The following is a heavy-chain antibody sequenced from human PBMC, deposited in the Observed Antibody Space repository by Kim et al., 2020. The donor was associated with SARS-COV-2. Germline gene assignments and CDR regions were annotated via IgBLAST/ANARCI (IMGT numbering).Heavy chain of an antibody. Sequence: SSSSYIYYADSAKGRFTISRDNAKNSLYLQMNSLRAEDTAVYYCAYQPFHWGQGTLVTVSS. J-gene: IGHJ4*02. D-gene: IGHD2-2*01. V-gene: IGHV3-21*01. CDR2: SSSSYI. CDR3: AYQPFH.